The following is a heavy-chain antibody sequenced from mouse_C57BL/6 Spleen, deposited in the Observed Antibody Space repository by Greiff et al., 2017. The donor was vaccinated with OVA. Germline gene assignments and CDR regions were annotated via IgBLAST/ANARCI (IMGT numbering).Heavy chain of an antibody. Sequence: QVQLQQSGPELVKPGASVKISCKASGYAFSSSWMNWVKQRPGKGLEWIGRIYPGDGDTNYNGKFKGQATLTADKSSSTAYMQLSSLTSEDSAVYFCARSDYGSSSYWDFGVGGTGTTVTVSS. CDR3: ARSDYGSSSYWDFGV. V-gene: IGHV1-82*01. CDR1: GYAFSSSW. CDR2: IYPGDGDT. D-gene: IGHD1-1*01. J-gene: IGHJ1*03.